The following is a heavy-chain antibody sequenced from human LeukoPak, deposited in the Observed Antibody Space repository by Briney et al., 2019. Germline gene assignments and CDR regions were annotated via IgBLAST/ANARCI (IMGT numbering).Heavy chain of an antibody. V-gene: IGHV4-34*01. CDR3: ARGREARGSPYSSGWYEDY. J-gene: IGHJ4*02. Sequence: PSETLSLTCAVYGGYFSGYYWSWIRQPPGKGLEWFGEINHSGSTNYNPSLKSRVTISVDTSKNQFSLKLSSVTAADTAVYYCARGREARGSPYSSGWYEDYWGQGTLVTVSS. CDR2: INHSGST. D-gene: IGHD6-19*01. CDR1: GGYFSGYY.